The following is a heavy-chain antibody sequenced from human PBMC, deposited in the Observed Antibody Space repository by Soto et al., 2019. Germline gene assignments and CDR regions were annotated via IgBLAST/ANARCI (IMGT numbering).Heavy chain of an antibody. CDR1: GGSISSSNW. D-gene: IGHD3-22*01. J-gene: IGHJ4*02. CDR2: IYHSGST. Sequence: WETLSLTCAVSGGSISSSNWWGWVRQPPGKGLEWIGEIYHSGSTNYNPSLKSRVTISVDNSKNQFSLKLSSVTAADTAVYYCARSQFSGSDYWGQGTLVTVSS. CDR3: ARSQFSGSDY. V-gene: IGHV4-4*02.